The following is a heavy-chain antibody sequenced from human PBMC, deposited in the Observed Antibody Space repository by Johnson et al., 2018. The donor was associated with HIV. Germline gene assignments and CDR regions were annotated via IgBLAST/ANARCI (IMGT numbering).Heavy chain of an antibody. J-gene: IGHJ3*02. V-gene: IGHV3-53*01. CDR2: IYSGGST. D-gene: IGHD3-3*01. CDR1: GFTVSSNY. CDR3: ATAGVVTIFGVVIPTDAFEI. Sequence: VQLVESGGGLIQPGGSLRLSCAASGFTVSSNYMSWVRQAPGKGLEWVSVIYSGGSTYYADSVKGRFTISRDNSKNTLYLQMNSLRAEDTAVYYCATAGVVTIFGVVIPTDAFEIWGQGTMVIVS.